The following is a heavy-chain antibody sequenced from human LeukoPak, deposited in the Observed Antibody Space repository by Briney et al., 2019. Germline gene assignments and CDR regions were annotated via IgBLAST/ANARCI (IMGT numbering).Heavy chain of an antibody. CDR1: VGSISTYY. CDR3: ARGGGYYDRYFDY. D-gene: IGHD3-22*01. Sequence: SETLSLTCTVSVGSISTYYWTWIRQPAGKGLEWIGRIYPSGSTHYNPSFKSRVTMSVDTSKNQFSLRLSSVTAADTAVYYCARGGGYYDRYFDYWGPGTLVTVSS. J-gene: IGHJ4*02. V-gene: IGHV4-4*07. CDR2: IYPSGST.